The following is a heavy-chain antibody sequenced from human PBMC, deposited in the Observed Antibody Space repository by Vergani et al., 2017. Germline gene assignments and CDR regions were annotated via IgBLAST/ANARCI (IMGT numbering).Heavy chain of an antibody. D-gene: IGHD5/OR15-5a*01. J-gene: IGHJ4*02. CDR2: INHSGST. CDR3: ASGVVYPNY. Sequence: QVQLQQWGAGLLKPSETLSLTCAVYGGSFSGYYWSWIRQPPGKGLEWIGEINHSGSTNYNPSLKSRVTIAVDTSKNQFSLQLSSVTAADTAVYYCASGVVYPNYWGQGTLVTVSS. CDR1: GGSFSGYY. V-gene: IGHV4-34*01.